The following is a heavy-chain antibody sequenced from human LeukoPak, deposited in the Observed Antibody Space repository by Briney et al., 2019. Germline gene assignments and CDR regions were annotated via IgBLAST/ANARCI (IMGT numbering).Heavy chain of an antibody. J-gene: IGHJ4*02. CDR3: AKTPSRVATTHFDY. CDR2: ISYDGSNK. V-gene: IGHV3-30-3*02. CDR1: GFTFSGYA. Sequence: GGSLRLSCAASGFTFSGYAMHWVRQAPGKGLEWVAVISYDGSNKYYADSVKGRFTISRDNSKNTLYLQMNSLRAEDTAVYYCAKTPSRVATTHFDYWGQGTLVTVSS. D-gene: IGHD5-12*01.